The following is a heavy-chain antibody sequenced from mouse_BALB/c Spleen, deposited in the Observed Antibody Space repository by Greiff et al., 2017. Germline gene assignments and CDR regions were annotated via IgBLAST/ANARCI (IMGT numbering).Heavy chain of an antibody. CDR2: ISSGGSYT. CDR1: GFTFSSYA. V-gene: IGHV5-9-4*01. J-gene: IGHJ3*01. Sequence: EVKVVESGGGLVKPGGSLKLSCAASGFTFSSYAMSWVRQSPEKRLEWVAEISSGGSYTYYPDTVTGRFTISRDNAKNTLYLEMSSLKSEDTAMYYCASLGRKAYWGQGTLVTVAA. D-gene: IGHD4-1*01. CDR3: ASLGRKAY.